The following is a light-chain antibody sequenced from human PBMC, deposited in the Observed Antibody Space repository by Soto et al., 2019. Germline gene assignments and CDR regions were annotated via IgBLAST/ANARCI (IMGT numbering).Light chain of an antibody. CDR2: GAS. CDR3: QQFGGSPPSWT. CDR1: QSVSSNS. V-gene: IGKV3-20*01. Sequence: ESVLTQSPGTLSLSPGERATLSCRASQSVSSNSLAWCQQKPGQAPRLLIYGASSRATGTPDRFSGSGSGTDFTITISRLEPEDFAVYYCQQFGGSPPSWTFGQGTKVEI. J-gene: IGKJ1*01.